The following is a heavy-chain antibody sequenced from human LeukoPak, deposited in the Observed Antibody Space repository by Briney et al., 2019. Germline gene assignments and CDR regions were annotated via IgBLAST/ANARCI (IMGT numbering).Heavy chain of an antibody. V-gene: IGHV4-61*02. CDR2: ISSSGST. CDR1: GDSISSGDYY. D-gene: IGHD4-17*01. J-gene: IGHJ4*02. Sequence: SETLSLTCTVSGDSISSGDYYWSWIRQPAGKGLEWIGRISSSGSTNYNPSLKSRVTISVDTSKNQFSLKLSSVTAADTAVYYCARGGHDYGDYFDYWGQGTLVTVSS. CDR3: ARGGHDYGDYFDY.